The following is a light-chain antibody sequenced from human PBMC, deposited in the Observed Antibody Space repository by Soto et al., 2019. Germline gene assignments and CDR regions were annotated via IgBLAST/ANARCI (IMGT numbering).Light chain of an antibody. CDR1: QSVSSN. V-gene: IGKV3D-15*01. CDR2: GAS. CDR3: QQYNDWVT. Sequence: EIVMTQSPAILSVSPGGRATLSCRASQSVSSNLAWYQQKPGQAPRLLMYGASTRATGIPARFSGSGSGTEFTLTISSLHSEDFALYYCQQYNDWVTFGQGTRLEIK. J-gene: IGKJ5*01.